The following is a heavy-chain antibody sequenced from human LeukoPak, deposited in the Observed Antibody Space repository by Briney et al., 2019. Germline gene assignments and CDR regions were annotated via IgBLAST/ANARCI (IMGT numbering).Heavy chain of an antibody. Sequence: SETLSLTCTVSGGSISSYYWSWIRQPPGKGLEWIGYFYYSGSTNYNPSLKSRVTISVDTSKNQFSLKLRSVTAADTAVYYCARASQKWLNWFDPWGQGTLVTVSS. CDR3: ARASQKWLNWFDP. J-gene: IGHJ5*02. CDR2: FYYSGST. CDR1: GGSISSYY. D-gene: IGHD6-19*01. V-gene: IGHV4-59*01.